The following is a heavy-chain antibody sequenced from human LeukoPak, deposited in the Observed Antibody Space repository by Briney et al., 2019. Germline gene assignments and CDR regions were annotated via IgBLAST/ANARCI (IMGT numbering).Heavy chain of an antibody. CDR1: GYTFTSYG. Sequence: ASVKVSCKASGYTFTSYGISWVRQAPGQGLVWMGWISAFNANTNYAQKFQGRVTMTTDTSTSTVYMDLRNQRSDDTAVYYCARDLDIVVVAAALRHYGLDVWGQGTTVTVSS. J-gene: IGHJ6*02. V-gene: IGHV1-18*01. D-gene: IGHD2-15*01. CDR2: ISAFNANT. CDR3: ARDLDIVVVAAALRHYGLDV.